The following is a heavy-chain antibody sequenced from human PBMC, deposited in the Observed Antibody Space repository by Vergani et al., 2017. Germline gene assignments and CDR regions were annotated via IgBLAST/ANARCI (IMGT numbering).Heavy chain of an antibody. J-gene: IGHJ5*02. CDR2: IYYSGST. V-gene: IGHV4-30-4*08. CDR3: AREVIAAAGTAPWFDP. D-gene: IGHD6-13*01. CDR1: GGSISSGDYY. Sequence: QVQLQESGPGLVKPSQPLSLTCTVSGGSISSGDYYWSWIRQPPGKGLEWIGYIYYSGSTYYNPSLKSRVTISVDTAKNQFSLKLSAVTAADTAVYYCAREVIAAAGTAPWFDPWGQGTLVTVSS.